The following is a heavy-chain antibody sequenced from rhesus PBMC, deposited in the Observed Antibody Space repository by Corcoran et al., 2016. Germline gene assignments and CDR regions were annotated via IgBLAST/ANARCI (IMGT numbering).Heavy chain of an antibody. CDR1: GYSISSGYG. CDR3: VRDNNNYVYWYFDL. V-gene: IGHV4-122*02. Sequence: QLQLQESGPGLVKPSETLSLTCAVSGYSISSGYGWSWIRQSPGKGLEWNAFISDSGSTGYNTSLKSRVTISRDTSKNQFSLNLNSVTAADTAVYYCVRDNNNYVYWYFDLWGPGTPITISS. CDR2: ISDSGST. D-gene: IGHD3-22*01. J-gene: IGHJ2*01.